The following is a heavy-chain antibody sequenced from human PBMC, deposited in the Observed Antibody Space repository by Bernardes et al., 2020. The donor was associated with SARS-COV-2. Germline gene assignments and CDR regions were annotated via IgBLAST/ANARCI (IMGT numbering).Heavy chain of an antibody. D-gene: IGHD2-8*01. CDR1: GFTFGLAW. CDR3: IRDMYGKNDY. Sequence: GGSLRLSCAASGFTFGLAWMHWVRQAPGPGLVWVARINRDGTTINHADSVRGRFTISRDNAKNILYLQMNSLRADDTALYFCIRDMYGKNDYWGQGTLVTVSS. V-gene: IGHV3-74*01. CDR2: INRDGTTI. J-gene: IGHJ4*02.